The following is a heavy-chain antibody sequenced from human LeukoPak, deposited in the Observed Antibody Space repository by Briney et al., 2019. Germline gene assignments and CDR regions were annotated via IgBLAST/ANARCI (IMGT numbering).Heavy chain of an antibody. CDR2: IYYSGST. CDR3: ARSGLDFWSGLYYYGMDV. CDR1: GGSVSSGSYY. Sequence: KPSETLSLTCTVSGGSVSSGSYYWSWIRQPPGKGLEWIGYIYYSGSTNYNPSLKSRVTISVDTSKNQFSLKLSSATAADTAVYYCARSGLDFWSGLYYYGMDVWGQGTTVTVSS. J-gene: IGHJ6*02. V-gene: IGHV4-61*01. D-gene: IGHD3-3*01.